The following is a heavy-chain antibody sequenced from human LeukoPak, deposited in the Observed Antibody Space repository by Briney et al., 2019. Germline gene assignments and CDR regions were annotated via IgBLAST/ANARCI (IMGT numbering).Heavy chain of an antibody. CDR2: INHGGSET. CDR3: VRWARSFEL. J-gene: IGHJ4*02. V-gene: IGHV3-7*01. CDR1: GFSLSDYW. D-gene: IGHD3-10*01. Sequence: QPGGSLRLSCAASGFSLSDYWMSWDRQAPGKGLEWVANINHGGSETYYVDSVTGRFTVSRDNDENAVFLQMNNLRDDDTAVYYCVRWARSFELWGQGALVIVSS.